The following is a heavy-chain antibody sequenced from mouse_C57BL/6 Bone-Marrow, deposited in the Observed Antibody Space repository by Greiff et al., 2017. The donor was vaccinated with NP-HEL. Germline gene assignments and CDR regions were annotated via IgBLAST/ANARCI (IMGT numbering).Heavy chain of an antibody. CDR1: GYTFTSYW. Sequence: QVQLQQPGAELVKPGASVKLSCKASGYTFTSYWIHWVKQRPGQGLEWIGMIHPNSGSTNYNEKFKSKATLTVDKSSSTAYMQLSSLTSEDSAVYYCAREGNWGYYFDYWGQGTTLTVSS. V-gene: IGHV1-64*01. CDR2: IHPNSGST. CDR3: AREGNWGYYFDY. D-gene: IGHD4-1*01. J-gene: IGHJ2*01.